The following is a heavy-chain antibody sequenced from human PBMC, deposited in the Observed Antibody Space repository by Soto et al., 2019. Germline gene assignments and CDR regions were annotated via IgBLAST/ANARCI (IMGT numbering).Heavy chain of an antibody. CDR3: ARGPPITVIRDRVRFDP. Sequence: QVQLQQWGAGLLKPSETLSLTCAVYGGSFSGYYWTWIRQPPGKGLEWIGQINYSGSTNYNPSLKSRVTVSVDTSKSQFSLKLSSVTAADMAVYYCARGPPITVIRDRVRFDPWGQGTLVTVSS. D-gene: IGHD3-10*01. V-gene: IGHV4-34*01. CDR2: INYSGST. CDR1: GGSFSGYY. J-gene: IGHJ5*02.